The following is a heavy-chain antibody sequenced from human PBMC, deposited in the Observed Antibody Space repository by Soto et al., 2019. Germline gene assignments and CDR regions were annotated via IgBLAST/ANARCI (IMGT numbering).Heavy chain of an antibody. CDR3: ARDWTHYDSSGPGDY. CDR2: INAGNGNT. Sequence: ASVKVSCKASGYTFTTYAIHWVRQAPGQRLEWMGWINAGNGNTKYSQKFQGRVTITRDTSAITAYMELSSLRSEDTAVYYCARDWTHYDSSGPGDYWGQGTLVTVSS. D-gene: IGHD3-22*01. V-gene: IGHV1-3*01. CDR1: GYTFTTYA. J-gene: IGHJ4*02.